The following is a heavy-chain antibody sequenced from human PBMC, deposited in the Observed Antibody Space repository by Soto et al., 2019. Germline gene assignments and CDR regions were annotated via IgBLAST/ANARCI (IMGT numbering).Heavy chain of an antibody. CDR3: ARAIGYSSYYYYGMDV. Sequence: QVQLVQSGAEVKKPGASVKVSCKASGYTFTGYYMHWVRQAPGQGLEWMGWINPNSGGTDYAQKFQGCLTLTRDTSISTASMELSSLRSDDTAVYYCARAIGYSSYYYYGMDVWGQGATVTVSS. J-gene: IGHJ6*02. CDR1: GYTFTGYY. D-gene: IGHD6-19*01. V-gene: IGHV1-2*04. CDR2: INPNSGGT.